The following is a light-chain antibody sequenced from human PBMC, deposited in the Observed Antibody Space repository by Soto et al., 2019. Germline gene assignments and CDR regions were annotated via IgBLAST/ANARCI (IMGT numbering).Light chain of an antibody. CDR1: QNVAEH. V-gene: IGKV3-20*01. J-gene: IGKJ1*01. Sequence: EVVLTQSPVTLSLSPGERGTLSCRASQNVAEHLAWYQQKPGQAPRLLIYGASIRATGIPDRFSGSGSGTDFTLTISRLEPEDFATYYCQHYNSYSEAFGQGTKVDIK. CDR2: GAS. CDR3: QHYNSYSEA.